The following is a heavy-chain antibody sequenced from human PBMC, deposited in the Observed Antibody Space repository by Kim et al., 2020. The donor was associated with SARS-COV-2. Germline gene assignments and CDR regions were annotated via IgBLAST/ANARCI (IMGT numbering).Heavy chain of an antibody. CDR3: ARGDYDFWNAFDI. CDR1: GFTFSSYG. J-gene: IGHJ3*02. CDR2: IWYDGSNK. Sequence: GGSLRLSCAASGFTFSSYGMHWVRQAPGKGLEWVAVIWYDGSNKYYADSVKGRFTISRDNSKNTLYLQMNSLRAEDTAVYYCARGDYDFWNAFDIWGQGTMVTVSS. D-gene: IGHD3-3*01. V-gene: IGHV3-33*01.